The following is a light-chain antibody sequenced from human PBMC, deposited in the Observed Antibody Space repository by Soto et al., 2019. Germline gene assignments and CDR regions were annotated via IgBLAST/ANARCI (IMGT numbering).Light chain of an antibody. CDR3: QQYTSYWT. Sequence: DMRRAQSPSTLCAAVGDRVTVTCRASQSISSWLAWYQQKPGKAHKLLIYDASSLESGVPLRFSGRGSRTEFTLPISSLQPHDFATYYCQQYTSYWTFGQGTKVDIK. CDR2: DAS. CDR1: QSISSW. J-gene: IGKJ1*01. V-gene: IGKV1-5*01.